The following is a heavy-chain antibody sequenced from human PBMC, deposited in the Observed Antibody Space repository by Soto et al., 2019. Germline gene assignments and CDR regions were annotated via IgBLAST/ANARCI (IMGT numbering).Heavy chain of an antibody. Sequence: XETLSLTCTVSGGSFSSNSWTWIRQPPGKGLDWIGYVYNSGSTNYNPSLKSRVTISEDTSKSQFSLKVNSMTAADTAVYYCARYRREAVAGYTLDNSGQGILVTVSS. J-gene: IGHJ4*02. D-gene: IGHD6-13*01. CDR3: ARYRREAVAGYTLDN. CDR1: GGSFSSNS. V-gene: IGHV4-59*01. CDR2: VYNSGST.